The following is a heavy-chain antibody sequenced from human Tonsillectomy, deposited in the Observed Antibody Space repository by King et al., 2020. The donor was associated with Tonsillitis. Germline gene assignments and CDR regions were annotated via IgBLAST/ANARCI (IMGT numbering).Heavy chain of an antibody. Sequence: QLVQSGGGLVQPGRSLRLSCTASGFTFGDYAMSWVRQAPGKGLEWVGFIRSKAYGGTTEYAASVKGRFXISRDDSKSXAYLQMNSLKTEDTAVYYCTNYDYGDYVSVYWGQGXLVTVSS. J-gene: IGHJ4*02. CDR2: IRSKAYGGTT. D-gene: IGHD4-17*01. V-gene: IGHV3-49*04. CDR3: TNYDYGDYVSVY. CDR1: GFTFGDYA.